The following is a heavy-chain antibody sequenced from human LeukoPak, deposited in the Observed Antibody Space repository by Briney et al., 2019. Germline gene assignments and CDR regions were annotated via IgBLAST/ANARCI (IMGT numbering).Heavy chain of an antibody. CDR2: INQDGSAK. J-gene: IGHJ4*02. CDR1: GFTFSSYG. Sequence: GGSLRLSCAASGFTFSSYGMHWVRQAPGKGLEWVAQINQDGSAKYYADSVMGRFTISRDSAKNSLYLQMNSLRAEDTAVYYCARFGYSSAYDYWGQGTQVTVSS. V-gene: IGHV3-7*04. D-gene: IGHD3-16*01. CDR3: ARFGYSSAYDY.